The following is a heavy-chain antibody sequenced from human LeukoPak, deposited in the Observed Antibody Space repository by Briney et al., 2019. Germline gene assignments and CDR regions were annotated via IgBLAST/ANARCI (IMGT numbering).Heavy chain of an antibody. V-gene: IGHV1-2*02. CDR3: ASLYYGSGSRRDY. Sequence: ASVKVSCKASGYTFTGYYMHWVRQAPGQGLEWMGWINPNSGGTNYAQKFQGRVTMTRDTSISTAYMELSRLRSDDTAVYYCASLYYGSGSRRDYWGQGTLVTVSS. CDR1: GYTFTGYY. CDR2: INPNSGGT. J-gene: IGHJ4*02. D-gene: IGHD3-10*01.